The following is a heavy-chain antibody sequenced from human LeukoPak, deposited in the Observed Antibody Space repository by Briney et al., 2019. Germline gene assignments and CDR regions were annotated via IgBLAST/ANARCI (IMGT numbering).Heavy chain of an antibody. V-gene: IGHV3-23*01. CDR2: ISGSGGST. CDR3: AKPYCSSTSCYNYYYMDV. D-gene: IGHD2-2*02. Sequence: GGSLRLFCAASGFTFSSYAMSWVRQAPGKGLQWVSGISGSGGSTYYADSVRGRFTISRDNSKNTLYLQMNSLRGEDTAVYYCAKPYCSSTSCYNYYYMDVWGKGTTVTVSS. CDR1: GFTFSSYA. J-gene: IGHJ6*03.